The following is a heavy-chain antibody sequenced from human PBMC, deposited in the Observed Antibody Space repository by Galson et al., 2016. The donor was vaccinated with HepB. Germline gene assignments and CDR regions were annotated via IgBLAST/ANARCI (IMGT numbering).Heavy chain of an antibody. D-gene: IGHD1-26*01. CDR3: ARCDGRILD. V-gene: IGHV4-59*08. CDR2: IYNNEST. CDR1: GSSLTIYH. J-gene: IGHJ4*02. Sequence: SETLSLTCTVSGSSLTIYHWTWIRQPPGKGLEWIGFIYNNESTNYNPSLKSRVTMSVDTSQNQFSLNLKSVTAADTAVYYCARCDGRILDWGQGALVTVSS.